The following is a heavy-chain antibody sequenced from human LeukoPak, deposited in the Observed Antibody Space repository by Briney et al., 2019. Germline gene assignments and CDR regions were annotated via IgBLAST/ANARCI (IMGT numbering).Heavy chain of an antibody. CDR1: GFTFSSYA. CDR3: AKSQWLVRGYFQH. J-gene: IGHJ1*01. Sequence: GGSLRLSCAASGFTFSSYAMSWVRQAPGKGLEWVSAISGSGGSTYYADSVKGWFTVSRDNSKNTLYLQMNSLRAEDTAVYYCAKSQWLVRGYFQHWGQGTLVTVSS. CDR2: ISGSGGST. D-gene: IGHD6-19*01. V-gene: IGHV3-23*01.